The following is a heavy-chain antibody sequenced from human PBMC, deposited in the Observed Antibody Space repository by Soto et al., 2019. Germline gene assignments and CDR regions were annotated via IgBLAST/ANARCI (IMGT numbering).Heavy chain of an antibody. D-gene: IGHD3-3*01. CDR2: IYYSGST. Sequence: SETLSLTCTVSGGSISSGGYYWSWIRQHPGKGLEWIGYIYYSGSTYYNPSLKSRATISVDTSKNQFSLKLSSVTAADTAVYYCASAKERITIFGVVLDAFDIWGQGTMVTVSS. J-gene: IGHJ3*02. V-gene: IGHV4-31*03. CDR3: ASAKERITIFGVVLDAFDI. CDR1: GGSISSGGYY.